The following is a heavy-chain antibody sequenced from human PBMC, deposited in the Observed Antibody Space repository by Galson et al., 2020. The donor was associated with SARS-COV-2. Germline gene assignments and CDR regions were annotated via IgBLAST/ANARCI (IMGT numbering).Heavy chain of an antibody. CDR1: GFTFSSYA. CDR3: AKGSDGSGSYSDAFDI. Sequence: GGSLRLSCAASGFTFSSYAMSWVRQAPGKGLEWVSAISGSGGSTYYADSVKGRFTISRDNSKNTLYLQMNSLRAEDTAVYYCAKGSDGSGSYSDAFDIWGQGTMVTVSS. V-gene: IGHV3-23*01. J-gene: IGHJ3*02. D-gene: IGHD3-10*01. CDR2: ISGSGGST.